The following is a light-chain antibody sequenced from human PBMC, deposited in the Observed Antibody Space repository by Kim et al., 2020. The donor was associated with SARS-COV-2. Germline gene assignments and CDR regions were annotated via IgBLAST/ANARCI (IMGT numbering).Light chain of an antibody. CDR1: LSGNVY. CDR2: DAS. CDR3: QQRFVWPPIT. Sequence: SPGERATLSCRAGLSGNVYLAWFQHHPGQAPGLLKNDASSRAPGIPARFRGSGSGTDFPLPVTSLEPEDFAVYYCQQRFVWPPITFGQVTRLEI. V-gene: IGKV3-11*01. J-gene: IGKJ5*01.